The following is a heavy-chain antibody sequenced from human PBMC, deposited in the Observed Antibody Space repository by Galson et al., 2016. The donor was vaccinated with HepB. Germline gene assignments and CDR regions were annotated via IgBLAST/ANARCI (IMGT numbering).Heavy chain of an antibody. CDR1: GFTFSSYG. CDR2: IWPDGSSK. V-gene: IGHV3-33*01. Sequence: SMRLSGAASGFTFSSYGMHWGRQAPGKGLEWVALIWPDGSSKNYADSVKGRLTTSRDNSKNMLYLQMNSLSTEDTALYYCARDLWPRSYYYGSGIYYPTLDYGGQGTLVTVSS. D-gene: IGHD3-10*01. J-gene: IGHJ4*02. CDR3: ARDLWPRSYYYGSGIYYPTLDY.